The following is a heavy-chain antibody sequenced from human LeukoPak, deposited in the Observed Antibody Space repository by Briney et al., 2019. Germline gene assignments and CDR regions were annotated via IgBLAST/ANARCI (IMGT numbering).Heavy chain of an antibody. CDR1: GGSFSGYY. CDR3: ASTSSSWYDRYFDY. CDR2: INHSGST. V-gene: IGHV4-34*01. D-gene: IGHD6-13*01. Sequence: SETLSLTCAVYGGSFSGYYWSWIRQPPGKGLEWIGEINHSGSTNYNPSLKSRVTISVDTSKNQFSLKLSSVTAADTAVYYRASTSSSWYDRYFDYWGQGTLVTVSS. J-gene: IGHJ4*02.